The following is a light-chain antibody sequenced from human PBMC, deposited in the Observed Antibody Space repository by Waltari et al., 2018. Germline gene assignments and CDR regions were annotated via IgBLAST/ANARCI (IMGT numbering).Light chain of an antibody. Sequence: EIVMTQSPATLSVSPGASATLSCRASQSVRNNLVWYQQKPGQAPRLLIYGASTRVTGIPARFSGSGSGTEFTLTISSLQSEDFAVYYCQQYNNWPPWTFGQGTKVEIK. CDR1: QSVRNN. CDR3: QQYNNWPPWT. V-gene: IGKV3-15*01. J-gene: IGKJ1*01. CDR2: GAS.